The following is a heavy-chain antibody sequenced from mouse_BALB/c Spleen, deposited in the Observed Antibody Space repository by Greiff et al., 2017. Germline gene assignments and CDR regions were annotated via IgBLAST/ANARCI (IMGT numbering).Heavy chain of an antibody. CDR1: GFTFSDYY. J-gene: IGHJ4*01. V-gene: IGHV5-4*02. Sequence: EVKLVESGGGLVKPGGSLKLSCAASGFTFSDYYMYWVRQTPEKRLEWVATISDGGSYTYYPDSVKGRFTISRDNAKNNLYLQMSSLKSEDTAMYYCARNEYGNYDAMDYWGQGTSVTVSS. CDR2: ISDGGSYT. D-gene: IGHD2-10*02. CDR3: ARNEYGNYDAMDY.